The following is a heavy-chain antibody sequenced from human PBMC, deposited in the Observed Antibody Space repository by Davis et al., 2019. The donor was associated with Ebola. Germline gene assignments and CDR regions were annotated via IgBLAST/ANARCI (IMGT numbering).Heavy chain of an antibody. D-gene: IGHD4-17*01. J-gene: IGHJ6*02. Sequence: PGGSLRLSCAASGFTFSSYGMHWVRQAPGKGLAWVAVISYDGSNKYYADSVKGRFTISRDNSKNTLYLQMNSLRAEDTAVYYCASAYGDYGMDVWGQGTTVTVSS. CDR2: ISYDGSNK. V-gene: IGHV3-30*03. CDR3: ASAYGDYGMDV. CDR1: GFTFSSYG.